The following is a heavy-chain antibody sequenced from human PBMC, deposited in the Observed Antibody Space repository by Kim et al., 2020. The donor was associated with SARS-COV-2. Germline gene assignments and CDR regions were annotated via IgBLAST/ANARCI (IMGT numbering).Heavy chain of an antibody. Sequence: ASVKVSCKASGYTFTSYDINWVRQATGQGLEWMGWMNPNSGNTGYAQKFQGRVTMTRNTSISTAYMVLSSLRSEDTAVYYCAREKTYYDYVWGSSTYYGMDVWGKGTTVTVSS. CDR3: AREKTYYDYVWGSSTYYGMDV. CDR1: GYTFTSYD. V-gene: IGHV1-8*01. D-gene: IGHD3-16*01. CDR2: MNPNSGNT. J-gene: IGHJ6*04.